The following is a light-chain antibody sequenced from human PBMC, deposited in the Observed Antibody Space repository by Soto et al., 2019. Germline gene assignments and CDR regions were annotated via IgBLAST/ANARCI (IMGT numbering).Light chain of an antibody. CDR2: GAS. CDR1: QSVSGN. J-gene: IGKJ4*01. CDR3: KQYNDWPPVT. V-gene: IGKV3-15*01. Sequence: EIVMTQSPATLSVSPGERATLSCRASQSVSGNLAWYQQKPGQAPRLLIYGASTRATGIPARFSGSGSGTEFTLTNSSLQSEDFAVYYCKQYNDWPPVTFGGGTKVEIK.